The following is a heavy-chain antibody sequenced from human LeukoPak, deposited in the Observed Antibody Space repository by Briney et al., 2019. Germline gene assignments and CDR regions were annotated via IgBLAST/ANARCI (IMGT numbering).Heavy chain of an antibody. V-gene: IGHV1-69*04. CDR3: ARDLEVSNWDIVVVPAAINYYYYGMDV. CDR2: IIPILGIA. D-gene: IGHD2-2*01. J-gene: IGHJ6*02. CDR1: GGTFSSYT. Sequence: SVKVSCKASGGTFSSYTISWVRQAPGQGLEWMGRIIPILGIANYAQKFQGRVTITADKSTSTAYMELSSLRSEDTAVYYCARDLEVSNWDIVVVPAAINYYYYGMDVWGQGATVTVSS.